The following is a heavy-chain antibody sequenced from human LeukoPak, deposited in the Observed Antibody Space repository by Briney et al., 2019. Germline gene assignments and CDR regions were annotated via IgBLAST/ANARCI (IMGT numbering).Heavy chain of an antibody. Sequence: GGSLRLSCAASGFTLSSYTMSWVRQAPGKGLEWVSSISGGSRSIYYVDSVKGRFTISRDNAKNSLYLQVNSLRAEDTAVYYCARDYFYCGGDCFVDYWGQGTLVTVSS. V-gene: IGHV3-21*01. CDR1: GFTLSSYT. CDR3: ARDYFYCGGDCFVDY. CDR2: ISGGSRSI. D-gene: IGHD2-21*02. J-gene: IGHJ4*02.